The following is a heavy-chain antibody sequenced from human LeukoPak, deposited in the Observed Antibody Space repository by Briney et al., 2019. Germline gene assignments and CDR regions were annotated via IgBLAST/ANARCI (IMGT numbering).Heavy chain of an antibody. J-gene: IGHJ3*02. CDR3: AKALYSGSYWGWDVDAFDI. D-gene: IGHD1-26*01. CDR1: GFTFDDYA. Sequence: GGSLRLSCAASGFTFDDYAMHWVRQAPGRGLEWVSGISWNSGSIGYADSVKGRFTISRDNAKNSLYLQMNSLRAEDTALYYCAKALYSGSYWGWDVDAFDIWGQGTMVTVSS. V-gene: IGHV3-9*01. CDR2: ISWNSGSI.